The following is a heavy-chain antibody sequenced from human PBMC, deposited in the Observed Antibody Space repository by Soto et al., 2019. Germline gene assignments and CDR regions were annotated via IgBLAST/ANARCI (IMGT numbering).Heavy chain of an antibody. D-gene: IGHD3-10*01. CDR3: ARHGSGSYYNNWFDP. V-gene: IGHV4-39*01. CDR1: GGSISSSSYY. CDR2: IYYSGST. Sequence: QLQLQESGPGLVKPSETLSLTCTVSGGSISSSSYYWGWIRQPPGKGLEWIGSIYYSGSTYYNPSHQSQVTIXXDXSXXQHPHKKRSVTASDPAVYYCARHGSGSYYNNWFDPWGQGTLITDAS. J-gene: IGHJ5*02.